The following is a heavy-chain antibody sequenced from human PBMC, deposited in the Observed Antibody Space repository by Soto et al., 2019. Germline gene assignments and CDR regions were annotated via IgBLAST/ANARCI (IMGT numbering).Heavy chain of an antibody. Sequence: SVKVSCQASGGTFSSYAISWVRQAPGQGLEWMGGIIPIFGTANYAQKFQGRVTITADESTSTAYMELSSLRSEDTAVYYCARGEVAATLDYYYYYGMDVWGQGTTVTVSS. J-gene: IGHJ6*02. CDR3: ARGEVAATLDYYYYYGMDV. V-gene: IGHV1-69*13. CDR2: IIPIFGTA. CDR1: GGTFSSYA. D-gene: IGHD2-15*01.